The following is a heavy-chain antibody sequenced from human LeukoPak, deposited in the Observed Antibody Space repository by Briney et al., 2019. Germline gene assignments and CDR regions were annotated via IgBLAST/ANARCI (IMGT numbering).Heavy chain of an antibody. J-gene: IGHJ4*02. CDR3: AREHRNVGATIDW. V-gene: IGHV3-30*03. D-gene: IGHD1-26*01. CDR1: GFTFSSYG. Sequence: PGGSLRLSCAASGFTFSSYGMHWVRQAPGKGLEWVAVISYDGSNKYYADSVKGRFTISRDNSKNTLYLQMNSLRAEDTAVYYCAREHRNVGATIDWWGQGTLVTVSS. CDR2: ISYDGSNK.